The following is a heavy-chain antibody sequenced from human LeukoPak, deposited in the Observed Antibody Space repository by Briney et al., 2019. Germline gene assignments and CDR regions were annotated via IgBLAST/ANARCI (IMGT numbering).Heavy chain of an antibody. D-gene: IGHD5-12*01. V-gene: IGHV3-48*01. CDR3: ARINGYSDFF. CDR1: GFTFSSYS. J-gene: IGHJ4*02. CDR2: IYSSSSII. Sequence: GGSLRLSCEASGFTFSSYSMNWVRQAPGKGLEWVSYIYSSSSIIHYADSVKGRFTISRDNAKNSLYLQMNSQRAEDTAVYYCARINGYSDFFWGQGTLVTVSS.